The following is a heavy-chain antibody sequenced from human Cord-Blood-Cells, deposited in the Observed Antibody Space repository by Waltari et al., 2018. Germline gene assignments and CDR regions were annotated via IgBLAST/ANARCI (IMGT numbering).Heavy chain of an antibody. Sequence: EVQLLESGGGLVQPGGCLSLSRAASGFTFSSYALSWVRQAPGKGLEWVSAISGSGGSTYYADSVKGRFTISRDNSKNTLYLQMNSLRAEDTAVYYCAKDRDGFLEWLLFDYWGQGTLVTVSS. V-gene: IGHV3-23*01. D-gene: IGHD3-3*01. CDR1: GFTFSSYA. J-gene: IGHJ4*02. CDR2: ISGSGGST. CDR3: AKDRDGFLEWLLFDY.